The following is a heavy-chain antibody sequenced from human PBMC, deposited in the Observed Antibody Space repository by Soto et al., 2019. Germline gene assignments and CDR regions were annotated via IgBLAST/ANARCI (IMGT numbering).Heavy chain of an antibody. CDR3: ARLRIQSGNFRSFDY. D-gene: IGHD1-1*01. V-gene: IGHV5-51*01. Sequence: ESLKISCQGTGYRFSSSWIGWVRQKPGKGLEWMGTIYVDDSDTTYSPSFQGQVTISADKSSSSAYLQWSSLKASDSAMYYCARLRIQSGNFRSFDYWGQGTLVTVSS. CDR2: IYVDDSDT. CDR1: GYRFSSSW. J-gene: IGHJ4*02.